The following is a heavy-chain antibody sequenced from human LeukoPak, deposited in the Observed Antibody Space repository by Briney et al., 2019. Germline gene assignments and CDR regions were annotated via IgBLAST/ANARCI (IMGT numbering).Heavy chain of an antibody. D-gene: IGHD6-13*01. J-gene: IGHJ4*02. CDR1: GFTFSSYA. CDR2: ISGSGGST. Sequence: GGSLRLSCAASGFTFSSYAMSWVRQAPGKGPECVSAISGSGGSTYYADSVKGRFTISRDNSKNTLYLQMNSLRAEDTAVYYCARDRTSRWFGPLDYWGQGTPVTVYS. CDR3: ARDRTSRWFGPLDY. V-gene: IGHV3-23*01.